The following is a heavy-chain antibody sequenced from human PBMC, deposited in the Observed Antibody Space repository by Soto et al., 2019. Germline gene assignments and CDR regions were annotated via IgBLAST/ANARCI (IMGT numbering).Heavy chain of an antibody. Sequence: QVQLQESGPGLVKPSQTLSLTCTVSGDSISSGGYYGSWIRQHPGKGLEWIGYIYYSGSTYYNPSLKSRVTISVDPSKNQFSLRLSSVTAADTAVYYCAREGGTMIVGWGQGTLVTVSS. D-gene: IGHD3-22*01. V-gene: IGHV4-31*03. CDR2: IYYSGST. CDR3: AREGGTMIVG. J-gene: IGHJ4*02. CDR1: GDSISSGGYY.